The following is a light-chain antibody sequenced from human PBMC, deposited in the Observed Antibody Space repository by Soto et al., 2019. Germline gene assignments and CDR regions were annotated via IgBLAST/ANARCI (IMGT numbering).Light chain of an antibody. CDR1: SSNIGAGYD. J-gene: IGLJ2*01. CDR3: QSYDSSLRVRV. CDR2: GNS. V-gene: IGLV1-40*01. Sequence: QSVLTQPPSVSGAPGLRVTISCTGSSSNIGAGYDVHWYQQLPGTAPKLLIYGNSNRPSGVPDRFSGSKSGTSASLAITGLQAEDEADYYCQSYDSSLRVRVFGGGTKLTVL.